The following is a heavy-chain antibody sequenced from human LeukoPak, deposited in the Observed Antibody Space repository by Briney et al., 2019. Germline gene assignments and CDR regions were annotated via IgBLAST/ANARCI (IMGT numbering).Heavy chain of an antibody. D-gene: IGHD2-15*01. CDR1: GFTFSVFA. CDR2: IGDNGADT. V-gene: IGHV3-23*01. J-gene: IGHJ4*02. CDR3: ARGGCSGGSCYSGFDS. Sequence: PGGSLRLSCAASGFTFSVFAMSWVRQAPGKGLEWVSTIGDNGADTYYADSVKGRFTISRDTSKNTLYLQMNSLRAEDTAVYYCARGGCSGGSCYSGFDSWGQGTLVPVSS.